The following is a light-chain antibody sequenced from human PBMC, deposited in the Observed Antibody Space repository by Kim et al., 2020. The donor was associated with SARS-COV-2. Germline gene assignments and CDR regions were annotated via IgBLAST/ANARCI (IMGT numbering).Light chain of an antibody. CDR2: VDNDGGH. J-gene: IGLJ2*01. Sequence: ATVKLNCTPSSGQSSYDIAWHQQQPKKGQRCLMKVDNDGGHTKGDGIPERFSGSSSGAERYLTISSLQSEDEADYYCQTWGTGFRVFGGGTQLTVL. V-gene: IGLV4-69*01. CDR3: QTWGTGFRV. CDR1: SGQSSYD.